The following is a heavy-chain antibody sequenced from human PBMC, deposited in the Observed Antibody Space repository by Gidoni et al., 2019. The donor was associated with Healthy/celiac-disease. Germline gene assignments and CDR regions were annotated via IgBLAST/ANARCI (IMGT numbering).Heavy chain of an antibody. Sequence: EVQLLESGGGLVQPGGSLRLSCAASGFPFSSYALSWVRQAPGKGLEGVSAISGSGGSTYYADSVKGRFTISRDNSKNTLYLQMNSLRAEDTAVYYCAKEAFHSRDYDYWGQGTLVTVSS. CDR2: ISGSGGST. CDR1: GFPFSSYA. J-gene: IGHJ4*02. D-gene: IGHD3-16*01. CDR3: AKEAFHSRDYDY. V-gene: IGHV3-23*01.